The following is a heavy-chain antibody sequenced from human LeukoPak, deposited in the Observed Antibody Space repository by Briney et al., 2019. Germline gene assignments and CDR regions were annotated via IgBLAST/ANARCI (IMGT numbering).Heavy chain of an antibody. J-gene: IGHJ5*02. Sequence: MASETLSLTCTVSGVSISSYYWSWVRQPPGKGMEWIGYIYYSGSTNYNPSLKSRVTISVDTSKNQFSLKLSSVTAADTAVYYCASLYGSGRRFDPWGQGTLVTVSS. V-gene: IGHV4-59*01. CDR2: IYYSGST. CDR3: ASLYGSGRRFDP. CDR1: GVSISSYY. D-gene: IGHD3-10*01.